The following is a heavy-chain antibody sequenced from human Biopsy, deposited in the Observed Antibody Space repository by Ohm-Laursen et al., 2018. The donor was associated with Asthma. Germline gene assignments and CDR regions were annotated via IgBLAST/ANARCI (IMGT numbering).Heavy chain of an antibody. CDR3: VRAVRNEQWLAPFDY. D-gene: IGHD6-19*01. J-gene: IGHJ4*02. CDR1: GGSISSFY. Sequence: SETLSLTCRVYGGSISSFYWSWIRQSPEKGLEWMGYVYWTGSTNYNPSLKSRITMLVDTSKNRMFLELTSVTAADTAIYYCVRAVRNEQWLAPFDYWGQGKPVTVSS. V-gene: IGHV4-59*01. CDR2: VYWTGST.